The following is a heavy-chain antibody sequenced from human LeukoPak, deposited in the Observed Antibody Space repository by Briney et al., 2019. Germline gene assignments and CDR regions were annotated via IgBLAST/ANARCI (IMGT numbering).Heavy chain of an antibody. J-gene: IGHJ4*02. CDR2: IYTSGST. CDR3: AMTAVTYCSGGSCYSGTHSKSYYFDY. V-gene: IGHV4-4*07. Sequence: SETLSLTCTVSGGSISSYYWSWIRQPAGMGLEWIGRIYTSGSTNYNPSLKSRVTMSVDTSKNQFSLKLSSVTAADTAVYYCAMTAVTYCSGGSCYSGTHSKSYYFDYWGQGTLVTVSS. CDR1: GGSISSYY. D-gene: IGHD2-15*01.